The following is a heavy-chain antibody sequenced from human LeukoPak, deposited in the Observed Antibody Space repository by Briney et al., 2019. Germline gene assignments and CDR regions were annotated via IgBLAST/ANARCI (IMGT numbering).Heavy chain of an antibody. V-gene: IGHV3-30-3*01. CDR1: GFTFSSYA. J-gene: IGHJ3*02. D-gene: IGHD3-10*01. CDR2: ISYDGSNK. Sequence: GGSLRLSCAASGFTFSSYAMHWVRQAPGKGLEWVAVISYDGSNKYYADSVKGRFTISRDNSKNTLYLQMNSLRAEDTAVYYCARENYSGSGSYYIPSAFDIWGQGTMVTVSS. CDR3: ARENYSGSGSYYIPSAFDI.